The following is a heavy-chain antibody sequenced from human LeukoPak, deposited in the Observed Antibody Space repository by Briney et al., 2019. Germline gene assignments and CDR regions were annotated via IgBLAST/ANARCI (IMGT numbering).Heavy chain of an antibody. CDR2: IYPGDSDT. Sequence: GESLKISCKASGYSFTSYWIGWVRQMPGKGLEWMGIIYPGDSDTRYSPSFQGQVTISADKSISTAYLQWSSLKASDTAMYYCARCYGDYVYYYGMDVWGQGTTVTVSS. CDR3: ARCYGDYVYYYGMDV. D-gene: IGHD4-17*01. V-gene: IGHV5-51*01. CDR1: GYSFTSYW. J-gene: IGHJ6*02.